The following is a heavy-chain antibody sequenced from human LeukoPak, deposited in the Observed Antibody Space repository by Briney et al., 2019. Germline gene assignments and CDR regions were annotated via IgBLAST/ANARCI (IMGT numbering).Heavy chain of an antibody. D-gene: IGHD3-3*01. Sequence: PGGSLRLSCAVSGITFSSYAMSCVPQAPGKAREWVSGISGSSDITYSADSVKGRFTISRDNSKNTLFLQMHSLRAEDTALYICVKGLSASGRAFYNAMNDWGQGTTVTVSS. V-gene: IGHV3-23*01. CDR3: VKGLSASGRAFYNAMND. J-gene: IGHJ6*02. CDR2: ISGSSDIT. CDR1: GITFSSYA.